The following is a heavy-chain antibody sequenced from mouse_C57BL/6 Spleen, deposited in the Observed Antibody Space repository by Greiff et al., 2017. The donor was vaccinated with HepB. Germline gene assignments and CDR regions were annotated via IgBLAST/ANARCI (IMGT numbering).Heavy chain of an antibody. V-gene: IGHV1-62-2*01. J-gene: IGHJ2*01. Sequence: QVQLQQSGAELVKPGASVKLSCKASGYTFTEYTIHWVKQRPGQGLEWIGWFYPGSGSIKYNEKFKDKATLTADKSSSTVYMELSRLTSEDSAVYFYARHEEDALYDYDGVGFDYWGQGTTLTVSS. CDR1: GYTFTEYT. CDR3: ARHEEDALYDYDGVGFDY. D-gene: IGHD2-4*01. CDR2: FYPGSGSI.